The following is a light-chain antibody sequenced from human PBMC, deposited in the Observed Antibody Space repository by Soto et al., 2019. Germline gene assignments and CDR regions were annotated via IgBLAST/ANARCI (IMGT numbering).Light chain of an antibody. CDR3: QQRSKWRT. Sequence: EIVLTQSPATLSLSPGEIVTLSCRASQSVSSYLAWYQQKPGQAPRLLIYDASKRATGIPARFSGSGFGTDYTLTISSLEPEDFAVYYCQQRSKWRTFGQGTKVDI. CDR2: DAS. V-gene: IGKV3-11*01. CDR1: QSVSSY. J-gene: IGKJ1*01.